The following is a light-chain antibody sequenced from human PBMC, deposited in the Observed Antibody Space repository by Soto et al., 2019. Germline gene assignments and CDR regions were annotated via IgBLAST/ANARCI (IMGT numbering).Light chain of an antibody. Sequence: DVQMTQSPSTLSASVGDKITITCRASQSVGRWLAWYQQKPGKAPEVLIYKASTLKYGVPSRFSGSGSGTEFSLPISRLQPDDFATYFCQQYESQSTFGQGTKVEIK. J-gene: IGKJ1*01. V-gene: IGKV1-5*03. CDR2: KAS. CDR1: QSVGRW. CDR3: QQYESQST.